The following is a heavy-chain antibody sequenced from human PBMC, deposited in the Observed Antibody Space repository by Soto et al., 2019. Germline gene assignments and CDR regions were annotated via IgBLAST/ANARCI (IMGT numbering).Heavy chain of an antibody. CDR3: AKVSSSWYAGFFDL. CDR2: LSDSGGSI. V-gene: IGHV3-23*01. J-gene: IGHJ4*02. Sequence: PGGSLRHSCTASGVTFCRHAMTWVRQAPGKGLEWVSGLSDSGGSIYYADSVKGRSTISRDNSMNTLYLQMNTLRAEDTAIYYCAKVSSSWYAGFFDLWGQGTLVTVSS. D-gene: IGHD6-13*01. CDR1: GVTFCRHA.